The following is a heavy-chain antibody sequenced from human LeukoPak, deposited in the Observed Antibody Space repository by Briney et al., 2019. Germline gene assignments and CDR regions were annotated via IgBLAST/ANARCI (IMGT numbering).Heavy chain of an antibody. CDR2: INPNSGGT. J-gene: IGHJ4*02. CDR3: ARRRIAAAGAYFDY. CDR1: GYTFTGYY. D-gene: IGHD6-13*01. Sequence: ASVKVSCKASGYTFTGYYMHWVRQAPGQGLEWMGWINPNSGGTNYAQKFQGRVTMTRDTSISTAYMELSRLRSDDTAVYYCARRRIAAAGAYFDYWGQRTLVTVSS. V-gene: IGHV1-2*02.